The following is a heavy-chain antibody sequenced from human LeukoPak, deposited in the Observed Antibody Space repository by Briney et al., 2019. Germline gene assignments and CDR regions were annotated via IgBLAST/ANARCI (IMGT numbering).Heavy chain of an antibody. CDR3: ATQSGFGLDY. Sequence: PGGSLRLSCAASGFTFRSYSMHWVRQAPGKGLVWVSRINSDGSSTIYADSVKGRFTISRDNAKKTLYLQLNSLRVEDTAVYYCATQSGFGLDYWGQGTLVTVSS. CDR1: GFTFRSYS. D-gene: IGHD5-12*01. V-gene: IGHV3-74*01. CDR2: INSDGSST. J-gene: IGHJ4*02.